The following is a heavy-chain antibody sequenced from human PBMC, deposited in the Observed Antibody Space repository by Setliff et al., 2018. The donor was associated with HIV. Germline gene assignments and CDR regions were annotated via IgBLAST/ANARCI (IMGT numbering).Heavy chain of an antibody. J-gene: IGHJ4*02. Sequence: LETLSLTCDVSGSSITGDFYWGWIRQPPGKGLEWIGSLHHGGSTYKNPSLNSRVTISVDTSKDQFSLKLSSVTAADTAVYYCARHSPSDYWGQGTLVTVSS. CDR1: GSSITGDFY. CDR3: ARHSPSDY. V-gene: IGHV4-38-2*01. CDR2: LHHGGST.